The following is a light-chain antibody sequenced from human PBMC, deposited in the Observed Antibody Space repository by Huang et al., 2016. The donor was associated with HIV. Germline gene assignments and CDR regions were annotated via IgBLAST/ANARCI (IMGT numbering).Light chain of an antibody. J-gene: IGKJ4*01. CDR2: VAA. CDR1: QSLLHRNGNNY. CDR3: MQALQTPLT. Sequence: DIVMTQSPLSLPVTPGVPASISCRSSQSLLHRNGNNYLDWYLQKPGQSPQLLIYVAASRASGVPDRFNGSGSGTDFTLKISRVEAEDVGVYYCMQALQTPLTFGGGTKVEIK. V-gene: IGKV2-28*01.